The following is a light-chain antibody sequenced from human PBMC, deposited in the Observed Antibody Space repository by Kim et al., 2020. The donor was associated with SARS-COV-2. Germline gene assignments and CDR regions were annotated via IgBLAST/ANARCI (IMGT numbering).Light chain of an antibody. J-gene: IGKJ4*01. CDR3: QQYKNSPLT. Sequence: EIVMTQSPATLSVSPGERATLSCRASQSVSSDLAWYQQKPGQAPRLLIYGASTRATGIPARFSGSGSGTEFTLTISSLQSEDFALYYCQQYKNSPLTFGGGTRVEIK. V-gene: IGKV3-15*01. CDR2: GAS. CDR1: QSVSSD.